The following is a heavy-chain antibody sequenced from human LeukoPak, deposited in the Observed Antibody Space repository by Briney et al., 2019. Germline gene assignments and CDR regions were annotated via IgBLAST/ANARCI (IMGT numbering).Heavy chain of an antibody. D-gene: IGHD4-11*01. Sequence: ASVKVSCKASGYTFTSYYMHWVRQAPGQGLEWMGWINPNSGGTNYAQKFQGRVTMTRNTSINTAYMELSRLRSDDTAVYYCARASTDYNQNYDYWGQGTLVTVSS. J-gene: IGHJ4*02. CDR3: ARASTDYNQNYDY. V-gene: IGHV1-2*02. CDR1: GYTFTSYY. CDR2: INPNSGGT.